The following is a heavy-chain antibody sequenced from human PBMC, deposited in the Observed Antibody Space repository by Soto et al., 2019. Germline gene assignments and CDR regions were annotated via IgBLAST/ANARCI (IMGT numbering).Heavy chain of an antibody. CDR3: SSAGAYYDFGSAYYIYYFDY. J-gene: IGHJ4*02. CDR2: INPNSGGT. Sequence: ASVKVSCKASGYTFTGYYMHWVRQAPGQGLEWMGWINPNSGGTNYAQKFQGWVTMTRDTSISTAYMELSRLRSDDTAVYYCSSAGAYYDFGSAYYIYYFDYWGQGTLVTASS. CDR1: GYTFTGYY. V-gene: IGHV1-2*04. D-gene: IGHD3-3*01.